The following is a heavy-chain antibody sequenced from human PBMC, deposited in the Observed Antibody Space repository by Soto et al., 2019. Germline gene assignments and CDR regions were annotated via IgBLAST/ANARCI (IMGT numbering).Heavy chain of an antibody. CDR3: AKGRSDYRPYYFDN. CDR2: ISGGGGST. V-gene: IGHV3-23*01. J-gene: IGHJ4*02. CDR1: GFTFSSYA. Sequence: EVQLLESGGGLVQPGGSLRLSCAASGFTFSSYAMSWVRQAPGKGLEWVSAISGGGGSTYYADSVKGRFTLSRDHSKNTLYLQMNSLRVEDTAVYYCAKGRSDYRPYYFDNWGQGTLVTVSS. D-gene: IGHD3-10*01.